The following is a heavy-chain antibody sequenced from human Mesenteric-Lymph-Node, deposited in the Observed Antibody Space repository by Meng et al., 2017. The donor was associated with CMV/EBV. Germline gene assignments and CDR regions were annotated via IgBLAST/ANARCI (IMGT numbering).Heavy chain of an antibody. CDR1: GGSISSSIW. Sequence: AVSGGSISSSIWWSWVRQSTGVGLEWIGQIYYSGTTNYNPSLESRVSMSMDKSKNQFSLTLTSVTAADAALYYCAGRDLVTTIAFNYWGQGTLVTVSS. CDR3: AGRDLVTTIAFNY. J-gene: IGHJ4*02. V-gene: IGHV4-4*02. D-gene: IGHD5-12*01. CDR2: IYYSGTT.